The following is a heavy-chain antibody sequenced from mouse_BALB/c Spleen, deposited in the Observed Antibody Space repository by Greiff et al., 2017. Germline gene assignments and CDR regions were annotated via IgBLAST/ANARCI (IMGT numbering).Heavy chain of an antibody. CDR3: ASITRAWFAY. CDR1: GFTFSSYA. D-gene: IGHD1-2*01. CDR2: ISSGGSYT. V-gene: IGHV5-9-4*01. J-gene: IGHJ3*01. Sequence: DVQLVESGGGLVKPGGSLKLSCAASGFTFSSYAMSWVRQSPEKRLEWVAEISSGGSYTYYPDTVTGRFTISRDNAKNTLYLEMSSLRSEDTAMYYCASITRAWFAYWGQGTLVTVSA.